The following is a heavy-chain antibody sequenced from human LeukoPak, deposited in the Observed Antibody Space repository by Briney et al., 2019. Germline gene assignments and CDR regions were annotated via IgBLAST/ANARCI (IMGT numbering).Heavy chain of an antibody. CDR2: IYHSGST. Sequence: PSETLSLTCTVSGYSISSGYYWGWIRQPPGKGPEWIGSIYHSGSTYYNPSLKSRVTISVDTSKNQFSLKLSSVTAADTAVYYCAREGSVREEDAFDIWGQGTMVTVSS. D-gene: IGHD3-10*01. V-gene: IGHV4-38-2*02. CDR3: AREGSVREEDAFDI. J-gene: IGHJ3*02. CDR1: GYSISSGYY.